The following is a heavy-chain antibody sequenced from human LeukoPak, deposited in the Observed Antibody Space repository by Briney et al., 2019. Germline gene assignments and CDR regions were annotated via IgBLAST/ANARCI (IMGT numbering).Heavy chain of an antibody. CDR2: ISSSSSYI. J-gene: IGHJ4*02. CDR1: GFTFSSYS. V-gene: IGHV3-21*01. D-gene: IGHD1-26*01. Sequence: PGGSLRLSCAASGFTFSSYSMNWVRQAPGKGLEWVSSISSSSSYIYHADSVKGRFTISRDNAKNSLYLQMNTLRAEDTAVYYCARVSEKWEHYFDYWGQGTLVTVSS. CDR3: ARVSEKWEHYFDY.